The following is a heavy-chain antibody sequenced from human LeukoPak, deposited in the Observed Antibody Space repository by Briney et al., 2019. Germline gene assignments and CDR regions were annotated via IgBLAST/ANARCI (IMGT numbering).Heavy chain of an antibody. CDR2: VSGSGGST. CDR3: AKVLRGHRSPDPHQLQYYFDY. D-gene: IGHD5-24*01. V-gene: IGHV3-23*01. Sequence: GGSLRLSCAASGFTFSSYAMSWVRQAPGKGLEWVSAVSGSGGSTYYADSVKGRFTISRDNSKNTLYLQMDSLRAEDTAVYYCAKVLRGHRSPDPHQLQYYFDYWGQGTLVTVSS. CDR1: GFTFSSYA. J-gene: IGHJ4*02.